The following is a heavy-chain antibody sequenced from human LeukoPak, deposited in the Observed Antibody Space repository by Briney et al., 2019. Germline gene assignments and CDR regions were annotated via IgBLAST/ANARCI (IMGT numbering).Heavy chain of an antibody. V-gene: IGHV1-8*01. Sequence: ASVKVSCKASGYTFTSYDINWVRQATGQGLEWMGWMNPNSGNTGYAQKFQGRVTMARNTSISTAYMELSSLRSEDTAVYYCASDYMVRGVIKAYWGQGTLVTVSS. CDR2: MNPNSGNT. CDR3: ASDYMVRGVIKAY. J-gene: IGHJ4*02. D-gene: IGHD3-10*01. CDR1: GYTFTSYD.